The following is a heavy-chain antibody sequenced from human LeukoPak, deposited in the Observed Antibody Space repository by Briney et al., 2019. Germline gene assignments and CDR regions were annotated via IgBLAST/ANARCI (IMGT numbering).Heavy chain of an antibody. V-gene: IGHV3-73*01. CDR3: TRHGGILTGFENTDY. CDR1: GFTFSGSA. D-gene: IGHD3-9*01. Sequence: GGSLRLSCAAFGFTFSGSAMHWVRQASGKGLEWVGRIRSKANSYATAYAASVKGRFTISRDDSKNTAYLQMNSLKTEDTAVYYCTRHGGILTGFENTDYWGQGTLVTVSS. CDR2: IRSKANSYAT. J-gene: IGHJ4*02.